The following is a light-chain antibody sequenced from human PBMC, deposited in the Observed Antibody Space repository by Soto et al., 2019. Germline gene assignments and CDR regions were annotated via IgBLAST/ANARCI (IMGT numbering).Light chain of an antibody. V-gene: IGLV1-40*01. CDR2: DNT. CDR3: QSYDSRLSDVV. J-gene: IGLJ2*01. Sequence: QPVLTQPPSVSGAPGQRVTISCTGSSSNIGAGYGVYWYQQLPGTAPKLLIYDNTNRPSGVPDRFSGSKSGTSASLAITGLQAEDEADYYCQSYDSRLSDVVFGGGTKVTVL. CDR1: SSNIGAGYG.